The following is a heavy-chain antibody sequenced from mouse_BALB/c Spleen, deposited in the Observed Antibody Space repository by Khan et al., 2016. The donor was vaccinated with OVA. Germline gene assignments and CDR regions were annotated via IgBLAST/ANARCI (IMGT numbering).Heavy chain of an antibody. Sequence: QIQLVQSGPELKKPGETVKISCKASGYTFTNYGMNWVKQSPGKALKWMGWINTYTGEPTYADDFKGRFAFSLETSASTAYLQLNNLKNEDTATYFCERPPYYSYTLAHWGQGTSVTVSS. J-gene: IGHJ4*01. CDR3: ERPPYYSYTLAH. CDR1: GYTFTNYG. V-gene: IGHV9-3-1*01. D-gene: IGHD2-10*01. CDR2: INTYTGEP.